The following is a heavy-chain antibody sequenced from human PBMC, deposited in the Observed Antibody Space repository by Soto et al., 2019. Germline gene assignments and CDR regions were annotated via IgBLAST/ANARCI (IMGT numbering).Heavy chain of an antibody. CDR1: GYTFTSYA. D-gene: IGHD5-12*01. CDR2: INAGNGNT. V-gene: IGHV1-3*01. J-gene: IGHJ3*02. Sequence: QVQLVQSGAEVKKPGASVKVSCKASGYTFTSYAMHWVRQAPGQRLEWMGWINAGNGNTKYSQKFQGRVTITRDTSASTAYMELSSPRSEDTAVYYCARGGDIVSRGAFDIWGQGTMVTVSS. CDR3: ARGGDIVSRGAFDI.